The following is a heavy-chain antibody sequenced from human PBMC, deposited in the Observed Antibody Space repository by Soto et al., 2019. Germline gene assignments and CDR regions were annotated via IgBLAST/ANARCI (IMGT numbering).Heavy chain of an antibody. Sequence: ASVKVSCKASGYTFTSYAMHWVRQAPGQRLEWMGWINAGNGNTKYSQKFQGRVTITRDTSASTAYMELSSLRSEDTAVYYCARDRPNYGESYYYYMDVWGKGTTVTVS. D-gene: IGHD4-17*01. CDR2: INAGNGNT. CDR1: GYTFTSYA. J-gene: IGHJ6*03. CDR3: ARDRPNYGESYYYYMDV. V-gene: IGHV1-3*01.